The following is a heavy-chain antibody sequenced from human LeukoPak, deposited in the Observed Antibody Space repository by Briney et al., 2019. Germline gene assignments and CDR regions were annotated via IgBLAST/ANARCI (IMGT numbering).Heavy chain of an antibody. D-gene: IGHD4-11*01. Sequence: ASVKVSCQASGYTFTSYDINWVRQAPGQGLEWMGWMNPNSGNTGYAQKFQGRVTITRNTSISTAYMELSSLTSEDTAVYYCARGRATVTTHWFDPWGQGTLVTVSS. CDR3: ARGRATVTTHWFDP. CDR2: MNPNSGNT. V-gene: IGHV1-8*03. CDR1: GYTFTSYD. J-gene: IGHJ5*02.